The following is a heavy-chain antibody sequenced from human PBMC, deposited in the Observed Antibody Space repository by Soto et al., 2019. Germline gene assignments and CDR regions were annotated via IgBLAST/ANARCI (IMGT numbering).Heavy chain of an antibody. D-gene: IGHD2-2*02. J-gene: IGHJ3*02. CDR1: GFTFSSYA. V-gene: IGHV3-23*01. CDR2: ISGSGGST. CDR3: AKDFSSTLLLYAFDI. Sequence: EVQLLGSGGGLVQPWGSLRISWAASGFTFSSYAMSWVRQAPGKGLEWVSAISGSGGSTYYADSVKGRFTISRDNSKNTLYLQMNSLRAEDTAVYYCAKDFSSTLLLYAFDIWGQGTMVTVSS.